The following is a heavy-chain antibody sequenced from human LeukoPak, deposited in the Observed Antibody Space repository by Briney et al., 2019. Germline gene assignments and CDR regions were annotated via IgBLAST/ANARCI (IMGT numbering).Heavy chain of an antibody. CDR1: GYSFTNYW. CDR2: IYPEDADI. J-gene: IGHJ4*02. D-gene: IGHD5-18*01. CDR3: ARTDDTAFDY. V-gene: IGHV5-51*01. Sequence: GASLQISCKGSGYSFTNYWIGWVRPMPGKGLERMGIIYPEDADIRYSPSFRGQVTISADRSVSTAYLQWSSLKASDTAMYYCARTDDTAFDYWGQGTLVTVSS.